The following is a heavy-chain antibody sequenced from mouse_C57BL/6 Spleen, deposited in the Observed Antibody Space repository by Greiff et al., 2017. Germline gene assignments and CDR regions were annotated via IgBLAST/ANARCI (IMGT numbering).Heavy chain of an antibody. CDR2: IDPSDSYT. CDR3: ARGGYDYDRFAD. V-gene: IGHV1-69*01. D-gene: IGHD2-4*01. J-gene: IGHJ3*01. CDR1: GYTFTSCW. Sequence: QVQLQQPGAELVMPGASVKLSCKASGYTFTSCWMHWVKQRPGQGLEWIGEIDPSDSYTNYNQKFKGKSTLTVDKSSSTAYMQLSSLTSEDSAVYYCARGGYDYDRFADWGQGTLVTVSA.